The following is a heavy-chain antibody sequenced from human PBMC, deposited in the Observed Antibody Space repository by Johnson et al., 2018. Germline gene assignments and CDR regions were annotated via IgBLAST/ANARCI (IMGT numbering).Heavy chain of an antibody. D-gene: IGHD3-9*01. CDR2: INRNSVNI. CDR1: GFRFDDFA. CDR3: ARGPQGEILIGWGFDY. J-gene: IGHJ4*01. V-gene: IGHV3-9*01. Sequence: VQLVQSGGGLVQPGRSLRLSCAASGFRFDDFAMHWVRQAPGKGLEWVSGINRNSVNIAYADSAKGRFTISRDNAKNSLYLQLNSLRAEDTAFYYCARGPQGEILIGWGFDYWGQGTLVTVSS.